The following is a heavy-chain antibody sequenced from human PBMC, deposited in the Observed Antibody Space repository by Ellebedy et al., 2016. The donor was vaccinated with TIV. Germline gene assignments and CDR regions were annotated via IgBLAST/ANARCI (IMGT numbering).Heavy chain of an antibody. CDR1: GGSISNEDYY. CDR3: ARILTGSQFDY. J-gene: IGHJ4*02. Sequence: MPGGSLRLSCTVSGGSISNEDYYWGWIRQPPGKGLEWVGSLYYNGRTYHNPSLTRRLSIFVDTSKNQFSLQLRSVTAADTAIYYCARILTGSQFDYWGQGTLVTVS. V-gene: IGHV4-39*01. CDR2: LYYNGRT. D-gene: IGHD3-9*01.